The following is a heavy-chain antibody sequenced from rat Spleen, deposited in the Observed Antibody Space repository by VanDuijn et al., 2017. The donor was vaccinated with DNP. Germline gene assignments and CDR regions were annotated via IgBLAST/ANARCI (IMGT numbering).Heavy chain of an antibody. CDR3: ARHPVYTTDSYFDY. Sequence: EVQLVESGGGLVQPGRSLKLSCIASGFTFNNYWMTWIRQAPGKGLEWIASITHNGGITFYPNSVKVRFTISKDNAKNTQYLQMDSLRSEDTATYYCARHPVYTTDSYFDYWGQGTLVTVSS. CDR1: GFTFNNYW. D-gene: IGHD1-6*01. J-gene: IGHJ3*01. CDR2: ITHNGGIT. V-gene: IGHV5-31*01.